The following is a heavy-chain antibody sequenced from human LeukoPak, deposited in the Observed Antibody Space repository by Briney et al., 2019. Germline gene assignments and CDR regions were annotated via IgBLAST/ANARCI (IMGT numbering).Heavy chain of an antibody. CDR2: IRYDGSNK. Sequence: GGSLRLSCAASGFTFSSYGMHWVRQAPGKGLEWVAFIRYDGSNKYYADSVKGRFTISRVNSKNTLYLQMNSLRAEDTAVYYCAKDSAVAAPEPDYWGQGTLVTVSS. CDR1: GFTFSSYG. CDR3: AKDSAVAAPEPDY. D-gene: IGHD6-19*01. J-gene: IGHJ4*02. V-gene: IGHV3-30*02.